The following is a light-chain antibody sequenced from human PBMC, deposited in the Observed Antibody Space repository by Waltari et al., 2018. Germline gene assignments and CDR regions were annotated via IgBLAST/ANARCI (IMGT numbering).Light chain of an antibody. CDR3: QTGGHGTWV. V-gene: IGLV4-69*02. CDR1: SGHSNNV. J-gene: IGLJ3*02. CDR2: VNSNGSH. Sequence: QLVLTQSPSASASLGASVKLTCTLSSGHSNNVIAWHQQQPEKGPRYLMKVNSNGSHSKGDEMPDRCSGSSSGAERYLTISSLQSEDEADYYCQTGGHGTWVFGGGTKLTVL.